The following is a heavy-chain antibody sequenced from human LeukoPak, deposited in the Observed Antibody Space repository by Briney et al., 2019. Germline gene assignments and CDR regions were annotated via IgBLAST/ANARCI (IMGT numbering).Heavy chain of an antibody. D-gene: IGHD3-10*01. CDR3: ATDLRDSGSGIPGWFDP. CDR1: GASITSGAYY. CDR2: IYYSWTT. V-gene: IGHV4-31*03. J-gene: IGHJ5*02. Sequence: PSQTLSLTCTVSGASITSGAYYWSWIRQHPEKGLEGIGYIYYSWTTYYNPSLKSRVTISLGTSKNQFSLKLNSVTAADTAVYYCATDLRDSGSGIPGWFDPWGQGTLVTVSS.